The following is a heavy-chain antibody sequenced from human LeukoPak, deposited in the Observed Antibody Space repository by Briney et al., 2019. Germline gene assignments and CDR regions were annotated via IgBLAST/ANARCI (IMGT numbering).Heavy chain of an antibody. V-gene: IGHV3-7*01. CDR3: TRDDGYNRFYI. Sequence: GGSLRLSCAASGFIFKKTWMTWVRQAPGKGLEWVANINDDGKTTNHVDSVKGRFTISRDNARNLLYLQMNSLRADDTAVYYCTRDDGYNRFYIWGQGTMVSVSS. D-gene: IGHD5-24*01. CDR1: GFIFKKTW. CDR2: INDDGKTT. J-gene: IGHJ3*02.